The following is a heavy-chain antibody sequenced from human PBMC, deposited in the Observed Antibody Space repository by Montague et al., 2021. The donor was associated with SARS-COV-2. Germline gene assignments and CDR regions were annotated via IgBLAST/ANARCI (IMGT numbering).Heavy chain of an antibody. D-gene: IGHD3-22*01. Sequence: SETLSLTCTVSGGSISSYYWSWIRQPPGKGLEWIGYIYYSGSTNYNPSLKSRVTISVDTSKNQFSLKLSSVTAADTAVYYCARFPYYYDNWFDPRGQGTLVTVSS. V-gene: IGHV4-59*08. CDR3: ARFPYYYDNWFDP. CDR1: GGSISSYY. J-gene: IGHJ5*02. CDR2: IYYSGST.